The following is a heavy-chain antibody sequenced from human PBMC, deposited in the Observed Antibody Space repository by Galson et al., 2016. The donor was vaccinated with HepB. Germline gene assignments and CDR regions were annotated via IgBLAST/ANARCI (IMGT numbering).Heavy chain of an antibody. D-gene: IGHD6-13*01. J-gene: IGHJ6*02. CDR2: ISYTNAV. Sequence: SLRLSCAASGFIFSRYEFNWVRQAPGKGLEWVSHISYTNAVSYAASVKGRFTISRDNDGDSLFLEMRGLRVEDTAVYYCVRGMSNSWYAYKRSYYYSMELWGRGTSIIVSS. CDR1: GFIFSRYE. CDR3: VRGMSNSWYAYKRSYYYSMEL. V-gene: IGHV3-48*03.